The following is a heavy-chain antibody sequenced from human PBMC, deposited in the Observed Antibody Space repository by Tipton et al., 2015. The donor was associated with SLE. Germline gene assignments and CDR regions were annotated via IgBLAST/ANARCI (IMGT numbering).Heavy chain of an antibody. Sequence: TLSLTCAVYGGSFSGYYWSWIRQPAAKGLEWIGRIYTRGDTNHNPSLKNRVTISVDTSKNQFSLNLSSVTAADTAVYYCAREAVGADGGLDYWGQGTPVTVSS. CDR3: AREAVGADGGLDY. V-gene: IGHV4-4*07. CDR1: GGSFSGYY. J-gene: IGHJ4*02. D-gene: IGHD1-26*01. CDR2: IYTRGDT.